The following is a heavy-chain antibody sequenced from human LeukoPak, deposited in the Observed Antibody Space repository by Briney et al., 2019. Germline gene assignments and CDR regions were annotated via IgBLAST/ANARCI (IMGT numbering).Heavy chain of an antibody. CDR2: IHYSGST. V-gene: IGHV4-30-4*08. D-gene: IGHD3-16*01. J-gene: IGHJ5*02. CDR1: GGSISSGGYY. Sequence: PPQTLSLTCTLSGGSISSGGYYWSWIRQPPGKGLEWIGYIHYSGSTNYNPSLKSRATISVDTSKAHFSLKLSSATATDTAAYYCARHDPGWFDTWGQGTLVTVSS. CDR3: ARHDPGWFDT.